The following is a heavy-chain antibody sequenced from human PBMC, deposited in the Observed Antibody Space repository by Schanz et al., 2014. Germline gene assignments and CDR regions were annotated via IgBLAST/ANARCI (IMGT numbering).Heavy chain of an antibody. J-gene: IGHJ4*01. V-gene: IGHV1-69*04. CDR1: GGTFSSFG. D-gene: IGHD2-21*01. CDR3: ARDRLECGAECYSVEVFEI. CDR2: IIPSLGLA. Sequence: QVQLEQSGAEVKKPGSSVKVSCKASGGTFSSFGINWVRQAPGQGLEWMGRIIPSLGLAKYEQKFQDKVTITADTSTTTAYMELSGLRSEDTAVYYCARDRLECGAECYSVEVFEIWGHGTLVIVSS.